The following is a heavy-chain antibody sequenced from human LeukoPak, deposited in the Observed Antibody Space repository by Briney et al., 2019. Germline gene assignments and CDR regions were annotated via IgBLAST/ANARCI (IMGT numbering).Heavy chain of an antibody. D-gene: IGHD2-2*02. V-gene: IGHV1-2*02. CDR2: INPNSGGT. CDR1: GYTFTGYY. CDR3: AKEGGWCSSISCYKYLHH. Sequence: APVKVSCKTSGYTFTGYYMHWVRQAPGQGLEWMGWINPNSGGTNYAQKFQGRVIMTRDTSISTAYMELSRLRSDDTAVYYCAKEGGWCSSISCYKYLHHWGQGTLVTVSS. J-gene: IGHJ1*01.